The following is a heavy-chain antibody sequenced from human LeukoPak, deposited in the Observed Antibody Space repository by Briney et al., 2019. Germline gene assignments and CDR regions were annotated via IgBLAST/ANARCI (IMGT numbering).Heavy chain of an antibody. CDR1: GFTFSSHA. CDR3: AKNGDRGAYCTGGTCYPYFYYYMDV. CDR2: ISGSGVST. J-gene: IGHJ6*03. V-gene: IGHV3-23*01. D-gene: IGHD2-15*01. Sequence: GGSLRLSCAASGFTFSSHAMNWVRQAPGKGLEWVSAISGSGVSTYYADSVKGRFSISRDNSKNTLYLQMNSLRAEDAAIYYCAKNGDRGAYCTGGTCYPYFYYYMDVWGKGTTVTI.